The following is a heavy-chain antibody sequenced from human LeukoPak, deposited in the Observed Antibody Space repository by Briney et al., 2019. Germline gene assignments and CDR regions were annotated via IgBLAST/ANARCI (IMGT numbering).Heavy chain of an antibody. J-gene: IGHJ4*02. CDR2: IYYSGST. V-gene: IGHV4-59*01. Sequence: PSETLSLTCTVSGGSISSYYWSWIWQPPGKGLEWIGYIYYSGSTNYNPSLKSRVTISVDTSKNQFSLKLSSVTAADTAVYYCARESQYYYDSSGTFDYWGQGTLVTVSS. D-gene: IGHD3-22*01. CDR3: ARESQYYYDSSGTFDY. CDR1: GGSISSYY.